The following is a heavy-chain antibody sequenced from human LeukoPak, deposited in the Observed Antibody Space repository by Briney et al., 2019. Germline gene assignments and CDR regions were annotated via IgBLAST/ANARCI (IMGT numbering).Heavy chain of an antibody. CDR3: ARGQWSLYYFDY. V-gene: IGHV4-61*01. D-gene: IGHD6-19*01. CDR2: IYYSGST. Sequence: AETLSLTCTVSGGSVSSGSYYWSWIRQPPGKGLEWIGYIYYSGSTNYNPSLKSRVTISVDTSKNQFSLKLSSVTGADTAVYYCARGQWSLYYFDYWGQGTLVTVSS. CDR1: GGSVSSGSYY. J-gene: IGHJ4*02.